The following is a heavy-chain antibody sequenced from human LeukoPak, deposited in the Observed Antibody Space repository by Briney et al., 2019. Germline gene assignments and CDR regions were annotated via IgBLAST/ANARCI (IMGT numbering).Heavy chain of an antibody. CDR3: AKTTVGYSSGRYPGWPADC. J-gene: IGHJ4*02. CDR2: ICGSGGCT. V-gene: IGHV3-23*01. D-gene: IGHD6-19*01. Sequence: GGSLRLSCAAAGFTVSSNCMSWVRQAPGKGLEWVSGICGSGGCTYYADSVKGRFTISRDNSKNTVYLQMNSLTADDTAVYYCAKTTVGYSSGRYPGWPADCWGQGTLVTVSS. CDR1: GFTVSSNC.